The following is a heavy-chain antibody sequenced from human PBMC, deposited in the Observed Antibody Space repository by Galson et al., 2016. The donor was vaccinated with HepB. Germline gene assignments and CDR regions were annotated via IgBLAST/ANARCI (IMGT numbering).Heavy chain of an antibody. V-gene: IGHV3-66*01. D-gene: IGHD2-15*01. CDR1: EFTVSNNY. J-gene: IGHJ5*02. CDR3: ARNRHCSGGSCYGA. Sequence: SLRLSCAASEFTVSNNYMSWVRQAPGKGLEWVSLIYSGGNTRYADPVKGRFTISRDSSKNTLYLQMNSLRAEDTAVYYCARNRHCSGGSCYGAWGQGTLVTVSS. CDR2: IYSGGNT.